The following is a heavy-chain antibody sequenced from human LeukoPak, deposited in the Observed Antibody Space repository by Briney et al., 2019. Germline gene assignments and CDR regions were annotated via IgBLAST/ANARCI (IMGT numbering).Heavy chain of an antibody. Sequence: SETLSLTCADYGGSFSGYYWSWIRQPPGKGLEWIGEINHSGSTNYNPSLKSRVTISVDTSKNQFSLKLSSVTAADTAVYYCARGRIAAAAPFDYWGQGTLVTVSS. CDR2: INHSGST. CDR3: ARGRIAAAAPFDY. D-gene: IGHD6-13*01. J-gene: IGHJ4*02. V-gene: IGHV4-34*01. CDR1: GGSFSGYY.